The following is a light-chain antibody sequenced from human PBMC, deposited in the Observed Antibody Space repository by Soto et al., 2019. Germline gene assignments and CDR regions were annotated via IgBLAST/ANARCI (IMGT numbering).Light chain of an antibody. CDR2: GAS. CDR3: QQYNNWPQT. J-gene: IGKJ1*01. Sequence: EIVLTQSPGTLSLSPGDRATLSCRASQSVSRSYLGWYQQKPGQAPRLLIYGASKRAIGLPARFSGSGSGTEFTLTITSLQSEDFAVYYCQQYNNWPQTFGQGTKVDIK. CDR1: QSVSRSY. V-gene: IGKV3-15*01.